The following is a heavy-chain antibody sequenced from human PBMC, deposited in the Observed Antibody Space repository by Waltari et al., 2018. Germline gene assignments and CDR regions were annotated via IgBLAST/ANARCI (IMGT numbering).Heavy chain of an antibody. D-gene: IGHD2-21*01. CDR1: GYNFANSW. CDR3: ARRKFDSSEFDP. V-gene: IGHV5-51*01. CDR2: ISPADADA. J-gene: IGHJ5*02. Sequence: EVQLVQSGAEVKRAGESLKISCQGSGYNFANSWIGWVRQMPGNGLEWMAIISPADADAENKPPLQGRVTIAVDKSISTAYLQWSSLRASDTAMYYCARRKFDSSEFDPWGQGTLVTVSS.